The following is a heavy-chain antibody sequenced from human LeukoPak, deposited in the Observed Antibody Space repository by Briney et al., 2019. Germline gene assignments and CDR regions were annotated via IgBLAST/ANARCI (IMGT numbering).Heavy chain of an antibody. CDR3: ASIAAAGTGY. V-gene: IGHV4-39*07. J-gene: IGHJ4*02. D-gene: IGHD6-13*01. CDR1: GGSISSSSYY. Sequence: SETLSLTCTVSGGSISSSSYYWGWIRQPPGKGLEWIGSIYYSGSTYYNPSLKSRVTISVDTSKNQFSLKLSSVTAEDTAVYYCASIAAAGTGYWGQGTLVTVSS. CDR2: IYYSGST.